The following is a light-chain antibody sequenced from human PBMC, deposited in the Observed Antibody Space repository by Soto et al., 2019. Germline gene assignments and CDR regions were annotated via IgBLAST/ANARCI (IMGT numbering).Light chain of an antibody. V-gene: IGLV2-8*01. J-gene: IGLJ1*01. CDR3: TSNADSNTYV. CDR2: EVS. CDR1: SSDVGGYNY. Sequence: QLVLTQPPSASGSPGQSVTISCTGTSSDVGGYNYVSWYQQYPGKAPKLMIYEVSKRPSGVPDRFSGSKSGNTASLTVSGLQPEDEADYYCTSNADSNTYVFGTGTKLTVL.